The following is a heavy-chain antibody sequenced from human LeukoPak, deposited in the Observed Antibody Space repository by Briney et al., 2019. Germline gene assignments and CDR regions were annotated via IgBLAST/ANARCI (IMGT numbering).Heavy chain of an antibody. CDR3: ARVGLWFWYYFDY. Sequence: SETLSLTCTVSGYSISSGYYWGWIRQPPGKGLEWIGSIYHSGSTYYNPSLKSRVTISVDTSKNQFSLKLSSVTAADTAVYYCARVGLWFWYYFDYWGQGTLVTVSS. V-gene: IGHV4-38-2*02. CDR2: IYHSGST. CDR1: GYSISSGYY. D-gene: IGHD3-10*01. J-gene: IGHJ4*02.